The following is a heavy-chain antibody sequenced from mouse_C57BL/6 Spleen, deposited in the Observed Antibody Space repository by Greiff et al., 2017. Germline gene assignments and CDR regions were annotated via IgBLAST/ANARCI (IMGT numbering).Heavy chain of an antibody. V-gene: IGHV1-7*01. D-gene: IGHD1-1*02. Sequence: QVQLQQSGAELAKPGASVKLSCKASGYTFTSYWMHWVKQRPGQGLEWIGYINPSSGYTKYNQKFKDKATWTADKSSSTAYMQLSSLTCEDSAVYYWARRDYAAAYWGQGTTLTVSA. CDR1: GYTFTSYW. CDR3: ARRDYAAAY. J-gene: IGHJ2*01. CDR2: INPSSGYT.